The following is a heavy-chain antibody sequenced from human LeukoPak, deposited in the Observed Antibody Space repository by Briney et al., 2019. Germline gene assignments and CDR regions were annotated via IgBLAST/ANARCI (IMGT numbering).Heavy chain of an antibody. CDR2: IRYDGSNK. CDR3: AKGSPRFPDYGGNSGFY. D-gene: IGHD4-23*01. CDR1: GFTFSSYG. J-gene: IGHJ4*02. Sequence: GGSLRLSCAASGFTFSSYGMHWVRQAPGKGLKWVAFIRYDGSNKYYADSVKGRFTISRDNSKNTLYLQMNSLRAEDTAVYYCAKGSPRFPDYGGNSGFYWGQGTLVTVSS. V-gene: IGHV3-30*02.